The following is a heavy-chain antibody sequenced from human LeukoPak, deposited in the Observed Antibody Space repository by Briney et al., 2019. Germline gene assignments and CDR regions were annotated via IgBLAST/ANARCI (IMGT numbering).Heavy chain of an antibody. D-gene: IGHD6-13*01. V-gene: IGHV4-4*02. CDR3: ARARIAAAAYYFDY. CDR1: GDSISSGNW. CDR2: IFHSGST. Sequence: SGTLSLTCAVSGDSISSGNWWHWVRQPPGRGLEWIGEIFHSGSTNYNPSLKSRVSISIDKSKNQFSLKLSSVTAADTAVYYCARARIAAAAYYFDYWGQGTLVTVSS. J-gene: IGHJ4*02.